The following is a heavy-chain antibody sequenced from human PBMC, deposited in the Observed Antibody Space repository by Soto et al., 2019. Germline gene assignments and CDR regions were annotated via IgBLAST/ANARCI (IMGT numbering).Heavy chain of an antibody. D-gene: IGHD1-7*01. Sequence: AAVKASCKASGYTFINYFIHWVRQAPGQRLEWIGIVDPSRGSADYAQKFQGRVTMTTDVSTRTVFMDLSSLTSEDTAVYYGARPLSGTTVDLGGR. CDR3: ARPLSGTTVDL. J-gene: IGHJ2*01. CDR2: VDPSRGSA. CDR1: GYTFINYF. V-gene: IGHV1-46*01.